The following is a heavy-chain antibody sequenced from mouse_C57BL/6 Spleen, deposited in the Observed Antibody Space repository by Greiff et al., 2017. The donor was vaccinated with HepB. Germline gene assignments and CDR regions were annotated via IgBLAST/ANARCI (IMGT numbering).Heavy chain of an antibody. J-gene: IGHJ2*01. Sequence: VQLQQSGPELVKPGASVKISCKASGYAFSSSWMNWVKQRPGKGLEWIGRIYPGDGDTNYNGKFKGKATLTADKSSSTAYMQLSSLTSEDSAVYFCARGDYDYYYFDYWGQGTTLTVSS. D-gene: IGHD2-4*01. CDR2: IYPGDGDT. V-gene: IGHV1-82*01. CDR3: ARGDYDYYYFDY. CDR1: GYAFSSSW.